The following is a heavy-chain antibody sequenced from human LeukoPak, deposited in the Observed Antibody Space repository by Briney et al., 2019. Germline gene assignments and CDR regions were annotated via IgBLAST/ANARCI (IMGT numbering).Heavy chain of an antibody. D-gene: IGHD3-10*01. Sequence: SETLSLTCTVSGDSISGSNYYWAWIRQPPGKGLEWIGNVYNIGSTYYSPSLKSRLTISVDMSKDQFSLKLSSVTAADTAVYYCVSPGSVWGQGTLVTVSS. CDR3: VSPGSV. CDR1: GDSISGSNYY. CDR2: VYNIGST. J-gene: IGHJ4*02. V-gene: IGHV4-39*07.